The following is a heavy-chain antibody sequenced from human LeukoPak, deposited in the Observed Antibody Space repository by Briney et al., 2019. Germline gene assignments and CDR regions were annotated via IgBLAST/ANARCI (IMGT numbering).Heavy chain of an antibody. D-gene: IGHD3-10*01. CDR1: GGSFSGYN. CDR3: ARGRSRGYYYGMDV. Sequence: SETLSLTCAVYGGSFSGYNWSWIRQPPGKGLEWIGEINHSGSTNYNPSLKSRVTISVDTSKNQFSLKLSSVTAADTAVYYCARGRSRGYYYGMDVWGQGTTVTVSS. V-gene: IGHV4-34*01. CDR2: INHSGST. J-gene: IGHJ6*02.